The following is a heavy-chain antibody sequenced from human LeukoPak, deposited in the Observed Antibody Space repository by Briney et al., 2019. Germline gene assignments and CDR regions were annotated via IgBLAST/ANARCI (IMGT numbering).Heavy chain of an antibody. J-gene: IGHJ4*02. D-gene: IGHD3-10*01. CDR1: GFTVSSNY. V-gene: IGHV3-30*18. CDR2: ISYDGSNK. Sequence: GGSLRLTCAASGFTVSSNYMSWVRQAPGKGLEWVAVISYDGSNKYYADSVKGRFTISRDNSKNTLYLQMNSLRAEDTAVYYCAKDLGEEFYFDYWGQGTLVTVSS. CDR3: AKDLGEEFYFDY.